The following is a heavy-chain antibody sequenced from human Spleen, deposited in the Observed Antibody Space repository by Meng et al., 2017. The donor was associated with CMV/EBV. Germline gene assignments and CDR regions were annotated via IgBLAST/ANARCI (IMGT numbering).Heavy chain of an antibody. CDR1: GYTFTSYG. J-gene: IGHJ4*02. CDR3: ARDLEGVVVVPAGFFGY. CDR2: ISSYNGNT. Sequence: ASVKVSCKASGYTFTSYGISWVRQAPGQGLEWMGWISSYNGNTNYAQKLQGRVTMTTDTSTSTAYMELRSLRSDDTAVYYCARDLEGVVVVPAGFFGYWGQGTLVTVPQ. V-gene: IGHV1-18*01. D-gene: IGHD2-2*01.